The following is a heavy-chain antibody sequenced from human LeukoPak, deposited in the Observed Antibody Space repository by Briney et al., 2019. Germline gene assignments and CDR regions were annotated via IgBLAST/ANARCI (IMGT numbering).Heavy chain of an antibody. D-gene: IGHD3-22*01. CDR3: ATTYDSGGYLPGTI. V-gene: IGHV3-11*04. CDR1: GFTFSDYF. Sequence: GGSLRLSCAASGFTFSDYFMSWIRQAPGKGLEWVSYISSSSSSIYYADSVKGRFTVSRDNAKNSLSLQMNSLRDEDTAVYYCATTYDSGGYLPGTIWGQGTMVTVSS. CDR2: ISSSSSSI. J-gene: IGHJ3*02.